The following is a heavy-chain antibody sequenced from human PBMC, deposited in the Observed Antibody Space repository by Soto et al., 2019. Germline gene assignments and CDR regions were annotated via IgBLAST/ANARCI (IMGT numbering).Heavy chain of an antibody. Sequence: PSETLSLTCAVYGGSFSGYYWSWIRQPPGKGLEWIGEINHSGSTNYNPSLKSRVTISVDTSKNQFSLKLSSVTAADTAVYYCARGKVPAVHMYVWGKGTTVTVSS. J-gene: IGHJ6*03. CDR3: ARGKVPAVHMYV. D-gene: IGHD1-1*01. CDR1: GGSFSGYY. CDR2: INHSGST. V-gene: IGHV4-34*01.